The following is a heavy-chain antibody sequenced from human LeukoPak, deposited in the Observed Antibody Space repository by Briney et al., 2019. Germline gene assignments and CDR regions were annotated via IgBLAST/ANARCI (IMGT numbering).Heavy chain of an antibody. CDR2: ISYDGGNK. D-gene: IGHD3-22*01. CDR3: AMEDYYDNSGLYH. CDR1: GFTFSSYG. V-gene: IGHV3-30*03. Sequence: PGRSLRLSCAASGFTFSSYGMHWVRQAPGKGLEWVAVISYDGGNKYYADSVKGRFTISRDNSKNTLYLQMNSLRAEDTAVYYCAMEDYYDNSGLYHWGQGTLVTVSS. J-gene: IGHJ5*02.